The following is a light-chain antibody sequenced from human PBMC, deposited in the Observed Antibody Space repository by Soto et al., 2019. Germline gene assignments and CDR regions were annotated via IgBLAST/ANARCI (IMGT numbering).Light chain of an antibody. J-gene: IGLJ2*01. CDR2: EVT. V-gene: IGLV2-23*02. CDR1: SSNVGTYNL. Sequence: QPVLTQPASVSGSPGQSINISFTGTSSNVGTYNLVSWYQQHPGKAPTLMIYEVTQRPSGVSNRFSGSKSGNTASLTVSGLQAEDEADYFCCSYAGSSTLIFGGGTKLTVL. CDR3: CSYAGSSTLI.